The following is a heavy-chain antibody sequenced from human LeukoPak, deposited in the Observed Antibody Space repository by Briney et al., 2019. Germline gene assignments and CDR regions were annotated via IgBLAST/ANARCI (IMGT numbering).Heavy chain of an antibody. V-gene: IGHV3-23*01. CDR2: ISSGGDTT. Sequence: GGSLRLSCEASGFTFGSYTMTWVRQAPGKGLEWVSHISSGGDTTYYADSVKGRFTISRDNSKNTLYLQMNSLRAEDTAVFYCAKVATKGNYYDSSGYSLDYWGQGTLVTVSS. CDR1: GFTFGSYT. CDR3: AKVATKGNYYDSSGYSLDY. J-gene: IGHJ4*02. D-gene: IGHD3-22*01.